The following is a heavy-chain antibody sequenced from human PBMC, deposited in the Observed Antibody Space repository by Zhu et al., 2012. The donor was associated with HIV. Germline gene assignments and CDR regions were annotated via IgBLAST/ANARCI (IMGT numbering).Heavy chain of an antibody. CDR1: GFTFSTNW. CDR2: ISRDGSDT. D-gene: IGHD6-19*01. J-gene: IGHJ4*02. CDR3: SREAVTAEFFDY. V-gene: IGHV3-74*01. Sequence: EVQLMESGGGSVQAGGSLRLSCAASGFTFSTNWMHWVRQTPGKGLVWVSRISRDGSDTYYADSVKGRFTVSRDNAKNTLYLQMNSLRVEDTALYYCSREAVTAEFFDYWGQGALVTVSS.